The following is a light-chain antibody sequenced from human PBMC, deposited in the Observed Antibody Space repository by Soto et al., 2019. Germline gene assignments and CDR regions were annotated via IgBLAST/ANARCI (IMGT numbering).Light chain of an antibody. CDR2: GAS. V-gene: IGKV3-11*01. CDR3: QQYCSSPRT. CDR1: QSISSS. J-gene: IGKJ1*01. Sequence: DIVLTQSPSSLSLSPRERVTISCMASQSISSSLDWYQLKPGQAPKLLIYGASNWETGVPARFSGSGSGTDFTLTSSSLEPEDFAIYYCQQYCSSPRTFGQGTKVDIK.